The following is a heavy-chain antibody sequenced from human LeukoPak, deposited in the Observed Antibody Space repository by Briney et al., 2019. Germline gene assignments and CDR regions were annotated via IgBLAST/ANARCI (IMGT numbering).Heavy chain of an antibody. CDR2: INHSGST. CDR3: VAVYSSSWYRNWDFDY. CDR1: GGSFSGYY. V-gene: IGHV4-34*01. D-gene: IGHD6-13*01. Sequence: PSETLSLTCAVYGGSFSGYYWSWIRQPPGKGLEWIGEINHSGSTNYNPSLKSRVTISVDTSKNQFSLKLSSVTAADTAVYYCVAVYSSSWYRNWDFDYWGQGTLVTVSS. J-gene: IGHJ4*02.